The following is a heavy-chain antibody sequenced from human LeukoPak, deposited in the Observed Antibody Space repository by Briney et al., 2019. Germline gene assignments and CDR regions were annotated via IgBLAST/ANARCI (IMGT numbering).Heavy chain of an antibody. Sequence: PGGSLRLSCAASGFTFSSYSMNWVRQAPGKGLEWVSSISSSSSYIYYADSVKGRFTISRDNSKNTLYLQMNSLRAEDTAVYYCAKGLHITMIVVLSPFDYWGQGTLVTVSS. V-gene: IGHV3-21*04. CDR2: ISSSSSYI. J-gene: IGHJ4*02. CDR1: GFTFSSYS. CDR3: AKGLHITMIVVLSPFDY. D-gene: IGHD3-22*01.